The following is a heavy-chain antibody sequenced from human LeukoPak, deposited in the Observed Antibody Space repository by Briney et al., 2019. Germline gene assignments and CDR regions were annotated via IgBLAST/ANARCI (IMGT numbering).Heavy chain of an antibody. J-gene: IGHJ4*02. CDR3: ARHGGDYVFDY. Sequence: SETLSLTCTVSGXSINNYYWSWIRQPPGKGLEWIGYISTSGSTNSNPSLKSRVTMSLDTSKRQFSLKLSSVTAADTAVYYCARHGGDYVFDYWGQGTLVTVSS. CDR2: ISTSGST. V-gene: IGHV4-59*08. D-gene: IGHD4-17*01. CDR1: GXSINNYY.